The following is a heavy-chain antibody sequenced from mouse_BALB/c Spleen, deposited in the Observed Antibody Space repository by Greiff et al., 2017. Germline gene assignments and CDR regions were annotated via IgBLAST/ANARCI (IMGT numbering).Heavy chain of an antibody. Sequence: DVQLVESGPGLVKPSQSLSLTCTVTGYSITSDYAWNWIRQFPGNKLEWMGYISYSGSTSYNPSLKSRISITRDTSKNQFFLQLNSVTTEDTATYYCAREANWDGFAYWGQGTLVTVSA. V-gene: IGHV3-2*02. CDR1: GYSITSDYA. CDR2: ISYSGST. CDR3: AREANWDGFAY. J-gene: IGHJ3*01. D-gene: IGHD4-1*01.